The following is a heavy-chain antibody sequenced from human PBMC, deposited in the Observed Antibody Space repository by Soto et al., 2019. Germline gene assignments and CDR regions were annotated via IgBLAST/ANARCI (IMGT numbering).Heavy chain of an antibody. Sequence: SETLSLTCTVSGGSISSGDYYWSWIRQPPGKGLEWIGYIYYSGSTYYNPSLKSRVTISVDTSKNQFSPKLSSVTAADTAVYYCARGLYDSSGYYFDYWGQGTLVTVSS. CDR2: IYYSGST. D-gene: IGHD3-22*01. V-gene: IGHV4-30-4*01. CDR3: ARGLYDSSGYYFDY. J-gene: IGHJ4*02. CDR1: GGSISSGDYY.